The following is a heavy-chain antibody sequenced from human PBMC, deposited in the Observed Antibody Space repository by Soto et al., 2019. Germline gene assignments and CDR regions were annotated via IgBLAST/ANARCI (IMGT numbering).Heavy chain of an antibody. CDR1: GFTFSSYA. D-gene: IGHD2-8*02. J-gene: IGHJ1*01. CDR2: ISYDGSNK. V-gene: IGHV3-30-3*01. CDR3: ARVIGLVPEYIQH. Sequence: QVQLVESGGGVVQPGRSLRLSCAASGFTFSSYAMHWVRQAPGKGLEWVAVISYDGSNKYYADSVKGRFTISRDNSKNTLYLQMNSLRAEDTAVYYCARVIGLVPEYIQHWGQGTLVTVSS.